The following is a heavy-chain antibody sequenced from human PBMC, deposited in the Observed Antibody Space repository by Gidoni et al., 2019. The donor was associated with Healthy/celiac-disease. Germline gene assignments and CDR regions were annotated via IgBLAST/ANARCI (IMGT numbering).Heavy chain of an antibody. Sequence: QVQLQESGPGLVKPSETLSLTCTVSGGSISSYYWSWIRQPPGKGLEWIGYIYYSGSYNYNPSLKSRVTISVDTSKNQFSLKLSSVTAADTAVYYCARETTVTTWGAFDIWGQGTMVTVSS. V-gene: IGHV4-59*01. D-gene: IGHD4-17*01. J-gene: IGHJ3*02. CDR2: IYYSGSY. CDR3: ARETTVTTWGAFDI. CDR1: GGSISSYY.